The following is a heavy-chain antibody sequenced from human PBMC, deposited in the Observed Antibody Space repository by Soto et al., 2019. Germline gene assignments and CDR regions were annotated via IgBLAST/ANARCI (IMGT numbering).Heavy chain of an antibody. CDR3: ARHTRNQFDP. CDR2: IYYSERTSYNSGGT. Sequence: QLQLQESGPGLVKPSETLSLTCTVSGDSMTSSSYYWGWIRQPPGKGLEWIGSIYYSERTSYNSGGTYYSPSLKGRVTISGDTSKSQFSLKLSSVTAADTAVYYCARHTRNQFDPWGQGTLVTVSS. CDR1: GDSMTSSSYY. V-gene: IGHV4-39*01. J-gene: IGHJ5*02.